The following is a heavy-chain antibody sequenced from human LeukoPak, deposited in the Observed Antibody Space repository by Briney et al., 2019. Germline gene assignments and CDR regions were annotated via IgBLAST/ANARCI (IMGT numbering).Heavy chain of an antibody. D-gene: IGHD2-2*02. V-gene: IGHV1-8*02. J-gene: IGHJ4*02. CDR2: MNPNSGNR. CDR1: GYTFTSYG. CDR3: ARGAPYCTSASCYNY. Sequence: ASVKVSCKASGYTFTSYGISWVRQAAGQGLEWMGWMNPNSGNRGYAQRFQGRVTMTRDTSVSTAYMELSSLRSDDTAVYYCARGAPYCTSASCYNYWGQGTLLTVSS.